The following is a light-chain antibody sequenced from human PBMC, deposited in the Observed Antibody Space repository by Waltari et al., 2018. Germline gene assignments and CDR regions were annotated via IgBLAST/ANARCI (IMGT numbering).Light chain of an antibody. CDR3: CSYAGSTTSVV. V-gene: IGLV2-23*02. J-gene: IGLJ3*02. Sequence: QSALTQPASVSGSPGQSITISCHGTSSDVGGYKYVSWYQQHQGKAPKLMIYNVSKRPSGVSNRFSGSKSGNTASLTISGLQAEDEADYYCCSYAGSTTSVVFGGGTKVTVL. CDR1: SSDVGGYKY. CDR2: NVS.